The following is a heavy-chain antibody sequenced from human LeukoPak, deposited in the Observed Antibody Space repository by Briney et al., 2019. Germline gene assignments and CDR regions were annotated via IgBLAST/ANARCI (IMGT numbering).Heavy chain of an antibody. V-gene: IGHV1-69*13. J-gene: IGHJ3*02. Sequence: LVKVSCKASGGTFSSYAISWVRQAPGQGLEWMGGIIPIFGTANYAQKFQGRVTITADESTSTAYMELSSLRSEDTAVYYCARESYDSHLDAFDIWGQGTMVTVSS. D-gene: IGHD3-3*01. CDR2: IIPIFGTA. CDR1: GGTFSSYA. CDR3: ARESYDSHLDAFDI.